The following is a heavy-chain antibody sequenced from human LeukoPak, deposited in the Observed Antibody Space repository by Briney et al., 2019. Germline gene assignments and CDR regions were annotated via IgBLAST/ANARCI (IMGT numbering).Heavy chain of an antibody. J-gene: IGHJ6*02. V-gene: IGHV4-31*03. D-gene: IGHD3-3*01. CDR2: IYYSGST. CDR1: GGSISSGGYY. CDR3: ARDRQNYDFWSGYYNAYYYGMDV. Sequence: MASETLSLTCTVSGGSISSGGYYWSWIRQHPGKGLEWIGYIYYSGSTYYNPSLKSRVTISVDTSKNQFSLKLSSVTAADTAVYYCARDRQNYDFWSGYYNAYYYGMDVWGQGTTVTVSS.